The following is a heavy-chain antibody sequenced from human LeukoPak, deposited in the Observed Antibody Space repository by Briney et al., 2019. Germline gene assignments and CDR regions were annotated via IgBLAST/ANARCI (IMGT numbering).Heavy chain of an antibody. D-gene: IGHD1-26*01. V-gene: IGHV4-59*01. CDR3: ARSGSYSLNAFDI. J-gene: IGHJ3*02. CDR1: GGSISSYY. Sequence: SETLSLTCTVSGGSISSYYWSWIRQPPGKGLEWIGYIYYSGSTNYNPSLKSRVTISVDTSKNQFSLKLSSVTAADTAVYYCARSGSYSLNAFDIWGQGTMVTVSS. CDR2: IYYSGST.